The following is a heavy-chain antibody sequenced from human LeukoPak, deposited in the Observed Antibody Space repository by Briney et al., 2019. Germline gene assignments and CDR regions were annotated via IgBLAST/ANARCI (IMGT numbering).Heavy chain of an antibody. V-gene: IGHV4-59*01. D-gene: IGHD4-17*01. J-gene: IGHJ4*02. CDR3: ASYGDSGNY. CDR2: IYYSGST. CDR1: GFTFSSYA. Sequence: PGGSLRLSCAASGFTFSSYAMSWIRQPPGKGLEWIGYIYYSGSTNYNPSLKSRVTISVDTSKNQFSLKLSSVTAADTAVYYCASYGDSGNYWGQGTLVTVSS.